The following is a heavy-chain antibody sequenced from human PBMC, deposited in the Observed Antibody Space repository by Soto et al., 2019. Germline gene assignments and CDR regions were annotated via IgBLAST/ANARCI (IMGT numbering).Heavy chain of an antibody. Sequence: QVQLVQSGAEVKKPGASVNVSCKAAGYTLTTYGVSWVRQAPGQGLEWVGWISAYNDHTNYAQKFPGRVTMTTDTSTSTAYMELRSLRSDDTAVYYCARVTYFDYWGQGTLVTVSA. D-gene: IGHD5-18*01. J-gene: IGHJ4*02. CDR2: ISAYNDHT. CDR3: ARVTYFDY. CDR1: GYTLTTYG. V-gene: IGHV1-18*01.